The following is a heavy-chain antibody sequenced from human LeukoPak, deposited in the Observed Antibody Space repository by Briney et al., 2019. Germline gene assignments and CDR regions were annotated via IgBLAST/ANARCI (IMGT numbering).Heavy chain of an antibody. CDR2: MNHNSGNT. V-gene: IGHV1-8*01. CDR3: ARGFYGGNRLFDY. Sequence: ASVTVSCKPSGYTFPNYDIKWVRQATGQGHEWMGWMNHNSGNTDYAQKFQGRVTMTRNTSISTAYMELSSLISEDTAVYYCARGFYGGNRLFDYWGQGTLVTVSS. D-gene: IGHD4-23*01. J-gene: IGHJ4*02. CDR1: GYTFPNYD.